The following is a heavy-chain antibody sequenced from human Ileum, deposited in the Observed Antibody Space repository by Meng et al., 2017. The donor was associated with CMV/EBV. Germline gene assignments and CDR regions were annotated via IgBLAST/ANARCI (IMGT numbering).Heavy chain of an antibody. Sequence: FSSYWVSWVRQAPGKGLEWVANIKQDGSERYYVDSVKGRFTISRDNAKNSLYLQMNSLRVEDTAVYYCAREVVMDCRGGSCYSAFDIWGQGTMVTVSS. CDR2: IKQDGSER. CDR1: FSSYW. CDR3: AREVVMDCRGGSCYSAFDI. V-gene: IGHV3-7*01. J-gene: IGHJ3*02. D-gene: IGHD2-15*01.